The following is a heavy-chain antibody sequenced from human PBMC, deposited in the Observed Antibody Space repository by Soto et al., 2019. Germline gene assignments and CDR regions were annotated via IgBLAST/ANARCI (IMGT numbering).Heavy chain of an antibody. Sequence: GASVKVSCKASGGTFSSYAISWVRQAPGQGLEWMGGIIPIFGTANYAQKFQGRVTITADESTSTAYMELSSLRSEDTAVYYCAREYGSGSYLPAMGGMDVWGQGTTVTVSS. D-gene: IGHD3-10*01. CDR2: IIPIFGTA. CDR3: AREYGSGSYLPAMGGMDV. V-gene: IGHV1-69*13. J-gene: IGHJ6*02. CDR1: GGTFSSYA.